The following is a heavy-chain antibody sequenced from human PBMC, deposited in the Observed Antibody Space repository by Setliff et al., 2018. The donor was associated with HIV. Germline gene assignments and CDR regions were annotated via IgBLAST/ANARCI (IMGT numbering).Heavy chain of an antibody. Sequence: ASGYTFTSYGISWVRQAPGKGLEWVANTNEDGSEQYYVDSVKGRFTISRDNAKNSLYLQMNSLRAEDTAVYYCARQLSNSFDYWGQGTLVTVSS. CDR1: GYTFTSYG. CDR3: ARQLSNSFDY. D-gene: IGHD1-1*01. J-gene: IGHJ4*02. V-gene: IGHV3-7*03. CDR2: TNEDGSEQ.